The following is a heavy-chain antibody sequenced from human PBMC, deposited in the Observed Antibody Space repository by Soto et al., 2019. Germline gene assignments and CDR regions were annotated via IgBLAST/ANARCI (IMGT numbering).Heavy chain of an antibody. CDR1: GFTFDDYA. D-gene: IGHD3-22*01. CDR3: AKDYSSGQAISYYGMDX. Sequence: GGSLRLSCAASGFTFDDYAMHWVRQAPGTGLEWVACISWNSGSIVYADSVKGRFTISRDTAKNSLYLQMNSLRAEDTALYYCAKDYSSGQAISYYGMDXWGQATTVTVS. V-gene: IGHV3-9*01. J-gene: IGHJ6*02. CDR2: ISWNSGSI.